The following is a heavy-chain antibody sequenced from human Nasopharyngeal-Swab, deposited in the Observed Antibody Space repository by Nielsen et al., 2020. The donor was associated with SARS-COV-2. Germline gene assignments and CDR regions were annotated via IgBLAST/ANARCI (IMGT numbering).Heavy chain of an antibody. CDR1: GFTFCNAW. D-gene: IGHD2-21*02. V-gene: IGHV3-15*01. CDR2: IKSKTDGGTT. Sequence: GESLKISCAASGFTFCNAWMSWVRQAPGKGLEWVGRIKSKTDGGTTDYAAPVKGRFTITRDDSKNTLYLQMNSLKTEDTAVYYCTVSPTAIEFLWCQGTLVTVSS. J-gene: IGHJ4*02. CDR3: TVSPTAIEFL.